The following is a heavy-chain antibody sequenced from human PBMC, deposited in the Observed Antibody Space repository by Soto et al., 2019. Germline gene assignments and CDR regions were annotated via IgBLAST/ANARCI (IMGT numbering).Heavy chain of an antibody. CDR1: GFTFSTYG. Sequence: GGSLRLSCSASGFTFSTYGMHWCRQAPGKGLEWVAVMGNDGITTFYADSVKGRFTISRDNSKNTLFLQMNSLRADDTAVYYCAKEFQWELHAFDIWGQGTMVTVSS. V-gene: IGHV3-30*02. J-gene: IGHJ3*02. CDR3: AKEFQWELHAFDI. CDR2: MGNDGITT. D-gene: IGHD1-26*01.